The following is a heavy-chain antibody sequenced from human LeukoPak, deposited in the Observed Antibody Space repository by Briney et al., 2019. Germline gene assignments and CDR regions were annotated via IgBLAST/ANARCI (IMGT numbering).Heavy chain of an antibody. Sequence: PGGSLRLSCAASGFTVSSNYMSWVRQAPGKGLEWVSVIYSGGSTYYADSVKGRFTISRDNSKNTLCLQMNSLRAEDTAVYYCARDLWFGELFADVWGQGTTVTVSS. CDR2: IYSGGST. D-gene: IGHD3-10*01. CDR3: ARDLWFGELFADV. CDR1: GFTVSSNY. V-gene: IGHV3-66*01. J-gene: IGHJ6*02.